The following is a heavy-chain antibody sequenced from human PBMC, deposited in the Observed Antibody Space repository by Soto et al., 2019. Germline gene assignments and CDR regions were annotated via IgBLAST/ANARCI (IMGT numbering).Heavy chain of an antibody. Sequence: GGSLRLSCAASGFTFSSYAMHWVRQAPGKGLEWVAVISYDGSNKYYADSVKGRFTISRDNSKITLYLQMNSLRAEDTAVYYCARVGDYSSGWYLFLYYYYYGMDVWGQGTTVTVSS. J-gene: IGHJ6*02. CDR2: ISYDGSNK. CDR3: ARVGDYSSGWYLFLYYYYYGMDV. D-gene: IGHD6-19*01. V-gene: IGHV3-30-3*01. CDR1: GFTFSSYA.